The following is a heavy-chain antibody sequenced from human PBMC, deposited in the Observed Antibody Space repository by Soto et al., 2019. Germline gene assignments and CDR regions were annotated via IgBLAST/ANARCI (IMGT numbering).Heavy chain of an antibody. D-gene: IGHD6-19*01. CDR1: GFTFDDYT. Sequence: EVQLVESGGVVVQPGGSLRLSCAASGFTFDDYTMHWVRQAPGKGLEWVSLISLDGGSTYYADSVKGRFTISRDNSKNSLYLQMNSLRTEDTALYYCARFRSGWGYYFDYWGQGTLVTVSS. CDR3: ARFRSGWGYYFDY. J-gene: IGHJ4*02. V-gene: IGHV3-43*01. CDR2: ISLDGGST.